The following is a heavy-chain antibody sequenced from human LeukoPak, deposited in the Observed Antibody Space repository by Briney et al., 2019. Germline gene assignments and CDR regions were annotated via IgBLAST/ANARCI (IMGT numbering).Heavy chain of an antibody. J-gene: IGHJ5*02. D-gene: IGHD3-9*01. CDR3: ARLTPSGWFDP. Sequence: PSETLSLTCTVSGGSISSSSYYWSWIRQPPGKGLEWIGEINHSGSTNYNPSPKSRVTISVDTSKNQFSLKLSSVTAADTAVYYCARLTPSGWFDPWGQGTLVTVSS. CDR1: GGSISSSSYY. CDR2: INHSGST. V-gene: IGHV4-39*07.